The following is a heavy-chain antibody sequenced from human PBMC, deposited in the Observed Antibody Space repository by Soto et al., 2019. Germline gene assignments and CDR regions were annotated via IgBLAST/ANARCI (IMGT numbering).Heavy chain of an antibody. CDR2: IYYSGST. CDR1: GGSISSGGYY. J-gene: IGHJ4*02. Sequence: QVQLQESGPGLVKPSQTLSLTCTVSGGSISSGGYYWSWIRQHPGKGLEWIGYIYYSGSTYYNPXLKSRVTISVXXSXHXXSLNLSSVTAADTAVYYCASLYCSSTSCYVGSVDYWGQGTLVTVSS. CDR3: ASLYCSSTSCYVGSVDY. V-gene: IGHV4-31*03. D-gene: IGHD2-2*01.